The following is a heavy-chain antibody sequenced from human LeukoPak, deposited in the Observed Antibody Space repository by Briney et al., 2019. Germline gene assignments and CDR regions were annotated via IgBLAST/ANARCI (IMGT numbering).Heavy chain of an antibody. V-gene: IGHV3-64*01. J-gene: IGHJ4*02. CDR2: ISSNGGST. D-gene: IGHD5/OR15-5a*01. CDR3: ARGSTLDY. CDR1: GFTFSNYA. Sequence: PGGALRLSCAASGFTFSNYAMHLVRQAPGKGLEYVSAISSNGGSTYYANSVKGRFTISRDNSKNTLYLQMGSLRAEDMAVYYCARGSTLDYWGQGTLVTVSS.